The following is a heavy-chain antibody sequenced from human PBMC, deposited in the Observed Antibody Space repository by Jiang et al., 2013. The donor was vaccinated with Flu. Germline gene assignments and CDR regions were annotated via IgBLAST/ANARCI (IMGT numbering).Heavy chain of an antibody. Sequence: QLVESGAEVKKAGESLMISCEVFGYTFTTHWIGWVRQMPGKGLEWMGIIHPADSDTKYSPSYQGQVIISADKSASTVYLQWSSLKASDTAMYYCVRSHTYYDFYSGYSIAPIDHWGQGTLVTVSS. J-gene: IGHJ4*02. V-gene: IGHV5-51*03. D-gene: IGHD3-3*01. CDR2: IHPADSDT. CDR3: VRSHTYYDFYSGYSIAPIDH. CDR1: GYTFTTHW.